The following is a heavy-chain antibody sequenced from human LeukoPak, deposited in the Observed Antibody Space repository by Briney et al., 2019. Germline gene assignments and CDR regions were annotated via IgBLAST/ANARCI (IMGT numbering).Heavy chain of an antibody. V-gene: IGHV3-48*03. J-gene: IGHJ4*02. Sequence: GGSLRLSCAASGFTFSSYEMNWVRQAPGKGLEWVSYISSSGSTKYYADSVKGRFTISRDNAKNSLYLQMNSLRAEDTAVYYCARDSQDIVVVVAAPHDYWGQGTLVTVSS. CDR2: ISSSGSTK. D-gene: IGHD2-15*01. CDR3: ARDSQDIVVVVAAPHDY. CDR1: GFTFSSYE.